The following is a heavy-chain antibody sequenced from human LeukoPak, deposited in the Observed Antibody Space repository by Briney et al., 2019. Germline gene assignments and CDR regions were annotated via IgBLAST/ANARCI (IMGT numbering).Heavy chain of an antibody. CDR1: GYTFTSYA. CDR2: INTNTGNP. Sequence: ASVKVSCKASGYTFTSYAMNWVRQAPGQGLEWMGWINTNTGNPTYAQGFTGRFVFSLDTSVSTAYLQISSLKAEDTAVYYCARAADRIVVVPAAMVEFGRRYYYYYMDVWGKGTTVTVSS. D-gene: IGHD2-2*01. J-gene: IGHJ6*03. CDR3: ARAADRIVVVPAAMVEFGRRYYYYYMDV. V-gene: IGHV7-4-1*02.